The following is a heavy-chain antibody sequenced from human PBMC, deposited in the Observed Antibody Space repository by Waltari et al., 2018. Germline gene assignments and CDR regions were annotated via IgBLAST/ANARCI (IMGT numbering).Heavy chain of an antibody. D-gene: IGHD6-13*01. CDR1: GFTFSSYA. V-gene: IGHV3-23*01. Sequence: EVQLLESGGGLVQPGGSLRLSCAASGFTFSSYAMSWVRQAPGKGLEWVSAISGSGGSTYYADSVKGRFTISRDNSKNTLYLQMNSLRAEDTAVYYCAKYDSSNTNHGGYYGMDVWGQGTTVTVSS. J-gene: IGHJ6*02. CDR2: ISGSGGST. CDR3: AKYDSSNTNHGGYYGMDV.